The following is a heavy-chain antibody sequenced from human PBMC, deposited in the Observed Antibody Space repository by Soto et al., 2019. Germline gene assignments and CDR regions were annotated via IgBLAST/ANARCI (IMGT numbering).Heavy chain of an antibody. CDR1: GFTFSHYS. Sequence: QPGGSLRLSCAASGFTFSHYSMNWVRQAPGKGLEWISYISWNSDTVFYADSVKGRFTSSRDNAKNSLYLQMNRLRDGDTAVYYCARVEGGGLDYWGQGALVTVSS. CDR2: ISWNSDTV. CDR3: ARVEGGGLDY. V-gene: IGHV3-48*02. J-gene: IGHJ4*02. D-gene: IGHD3-16*01.